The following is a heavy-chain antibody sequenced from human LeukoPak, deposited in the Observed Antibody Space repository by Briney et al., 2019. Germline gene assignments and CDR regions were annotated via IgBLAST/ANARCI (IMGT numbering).Heavy chain of an antibody. Sequence: QTGGSLRLSCAASGFIFSNYWMHWVRQAPGKGLVWVSRINSDGSTTSYADSVKGRFTISRDNAKNTLYLQMNSLRAEDTAVYYCAKDSTMIVLYYYMDVWGKGTTVTVSS. CDR2: INSDGSTT. D-gene: IGHD3-22*01. CDR1: GFIFSNYW. CDR3: AKDSTMIVLYYYMDV. J-gene: IGHJ6*03. V-gene: IGHV3-74*01.